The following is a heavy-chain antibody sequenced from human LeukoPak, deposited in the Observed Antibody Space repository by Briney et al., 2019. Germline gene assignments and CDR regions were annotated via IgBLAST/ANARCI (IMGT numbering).Heavy chain of an antibody. CDR1: GFTFSTYA. Sequence: GGSLRLSCAASGFTFSTYAMTWVRQAPGKGLEWVSTISGSGGSTYFAASVKGRFTISRDNPKNTFYLEMNSLRVEDTAIYYCAKEIGYCSGGSCYSKEYFLHWGQGTLVIVSS. CDR3: AKEIGYCSGGSCYSKEYFLH. J-gene: IGHJ1*01. V-gene: IGHV3-23*01. D-gene: IGHD2-15*01. CDR2: ISGSGGST.